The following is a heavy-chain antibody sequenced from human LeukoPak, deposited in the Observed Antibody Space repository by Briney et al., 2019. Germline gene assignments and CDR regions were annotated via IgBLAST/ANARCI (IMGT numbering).Heavy chain of an antibody. D-gene: IGHD3-22*01. CDR1: GLTFSDYY. V-gene: IGHV3-11*01. Sequence: GGSLRLSCAASGLTFSDYYMSWIRQAPGKGLEWVSYISSSGTTIYYADSVKGRFTISRDNAKNSLYLQMNSLRAEDTAVYFCVRWDSSGCLDYWGQGTLVTVSS. CDR3: VRWDSSGCLDY. J-gene: IGHJ4*02. CDR2: ISSSGTTI.